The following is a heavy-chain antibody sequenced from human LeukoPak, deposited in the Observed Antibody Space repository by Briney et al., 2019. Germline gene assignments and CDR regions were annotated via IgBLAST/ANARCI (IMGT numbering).Heavy chain of an antibody. V-gene: IGHV7-4-1*02. D-gene: IGHD3-10*01. CDR1: GYTFTSYA. Sequence: ASVKVSCKASGYTFTSYAMNWVRQAPGQGLEWMGWINTNTGNPTYAQGFTGRFVFSLDTSVSTAYLQISSLKAEDTAVYYCARAPDPVYRMVRGVHFDIWGQGTMVTVSS. CDR2: INTNTGNP. J-gene: IGHJ3*02. CDR3: ARAPDPVYRMVRGVHFDI.